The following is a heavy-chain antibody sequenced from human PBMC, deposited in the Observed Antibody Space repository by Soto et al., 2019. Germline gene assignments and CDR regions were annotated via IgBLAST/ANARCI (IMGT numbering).Heavy chain of an antibody. D-gene: IGHD5-18*01. J-gene: IGHJ6*02. CDR2: IIPIFGTA. CDR1: GGTFSSYA. V-gene: IGHV1-69*06. CDR3: ATTPGYSYGPPRV. Sequence: SVKVSCKASGGTFSSYAISWVREAPGQGLEWMGGIIPIFGTANYAQKFQGRVTITADKSTSTAYMELSSLRSEDTAVYYCATTPGYSYGPPRVWGQGTTVTVSS.